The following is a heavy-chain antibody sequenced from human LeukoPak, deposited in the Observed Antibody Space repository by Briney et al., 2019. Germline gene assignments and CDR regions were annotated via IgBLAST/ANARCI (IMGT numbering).Heavy chain of an antibody. CDR3: ARLSLHCSGGSCYRGAFDS. V-gene: IGHV4-59*08. CDR1: GGSTGSDY. Sequence: SETLSLTCTVSGGSTGSDYWSWIRQPPGKGLEWLAYVYYSGVTSYNPSLKSRVAISIDTSKNQFSLNLSSVTAADTAVYYCARLSLHCSGGSCYRGAFDSWGQGTLVTVSS. D-gene: IGHD2-15*01. CDR2: VYYSGVT. J-gene: IGHJ4*02.